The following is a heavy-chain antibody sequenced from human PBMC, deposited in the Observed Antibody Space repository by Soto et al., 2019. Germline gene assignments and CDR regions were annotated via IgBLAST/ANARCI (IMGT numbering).Heavy chain of an antibody. Sequence: GGSLRLSCAASGFTFSTYTMNWVRQAPGKGLEWVSCISTTSDTIYYADSVKGRFTISRDNAKSSLYLQMNSLRAEDTAIYYCASSGWSYFDYWGQGTLVTVSS. CDR2: ISTTSDTI. J-gene: IGHJ4*02. V-gene: IGHV3-48*01. CDR1: GFTFSTYT. D-gene: IGHD6-19*01. CDR3: ASSGWSYFDY.